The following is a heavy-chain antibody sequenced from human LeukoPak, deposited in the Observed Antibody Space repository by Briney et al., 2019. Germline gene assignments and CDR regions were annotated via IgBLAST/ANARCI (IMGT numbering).Heavy chain of an antibody. V-gene: IGHV1-2*06. CDR2: INPNSGGT. J-gene: IGHJ6*03. CDR1: GYTFTGYY. CDR3: AREGVIAAPPGYYYYYMDV. Sequence: ASVKVSCKASGYTFTGYYMHWVRQAPGQGLEWMGRINPNSGGTNYAQKFQGRVTMTRDTSISTAYMELSRLRSDDTAVYYCAREGVIAAPPGYYYYYMDVWGKGTTVTVSS. D-gene: IGHD6-6*01.